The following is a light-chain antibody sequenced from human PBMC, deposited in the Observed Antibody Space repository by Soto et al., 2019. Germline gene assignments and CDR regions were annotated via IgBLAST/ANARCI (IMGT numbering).Light chain of an antibody. CDR3: SSYAGSSNV. Sequence: QSAMAQPPSASRSPGQSVAISCTGPSSDVGGYNYVSWYQQHPVKAPKLMIYEVNKRPSGVPDRFSGSKSGNTASLTVSGLQAEDEADYYCSSYAGSSNVFGTGTKGTVL. V-gene: IGLV2-8*02. CDR1: SSDVGGYNY. J-gene: IGLJ1*01. CDR2: EVN.